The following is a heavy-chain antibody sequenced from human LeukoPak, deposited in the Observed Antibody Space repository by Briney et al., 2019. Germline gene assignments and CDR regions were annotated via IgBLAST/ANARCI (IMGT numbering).Heavy chain of an antibody. V-gene: IGHV4-61*02. Sequence: PSETLSLTCTVSGGSISSGSYYWSWLRQPAGKGLEWIGRIYTSGSTNYNPSLKSRVTISVDTSKNQFSLKLSSVTAADTAVYYCARQTKIRKYSSSWSDAFDIWGQGTMVTVSS. CDR2: IYTSGST. D-gene: IGHD6-13*01. CDR1: GGSISSGSYY. CDR3: ARQTKIRKYSSSWSDAFDI. J-gene: IGHJ3*02.